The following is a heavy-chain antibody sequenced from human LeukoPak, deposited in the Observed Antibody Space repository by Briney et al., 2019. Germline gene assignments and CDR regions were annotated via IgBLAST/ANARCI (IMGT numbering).Heavy chain of an antibody. Sequence: PGRSLRLSCAASGFTFSSYGMHWVRQAPGKGLEWVAVIWYDGSNKYYADSVKGRFTISRDNSKNTLYLRMNSLRAEDTAVYYCARPRYSSSWYYFDYWGQGTLVTVSS. CDR3: ARPRYSSSWYYFDY. CDR2: IWYDGSNK. J-gene: IGHJ4*02. D-gene: IGHD6-13*01. CDR1: GFTFSSYG. V-gene: IGHV3-33*01.